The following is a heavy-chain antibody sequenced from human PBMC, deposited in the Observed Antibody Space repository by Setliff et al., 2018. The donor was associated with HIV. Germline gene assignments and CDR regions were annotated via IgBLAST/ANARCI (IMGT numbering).Heavy chain of an antibody. V-gene: IGHV4-4*08. J-gene: IGHJ4*01. D-gene: IGHD2-2*01. CDR1: SGSMTGHY. CDR2: LHSLGSPRVSGTP. Sequence: PSETLSLTCSVSSGSMTGHYWTWVRQPPGKGLEWIGYLHSLGSPRVSGTPNYSPSLKSRITISLDTSKRQFSLTMTSVTAADTAVYYCARGLSSQTYWGTRPLGLDYWGQGSLVTVSS. CDR3: ARGLSSQTYWGTRPLGLDY.